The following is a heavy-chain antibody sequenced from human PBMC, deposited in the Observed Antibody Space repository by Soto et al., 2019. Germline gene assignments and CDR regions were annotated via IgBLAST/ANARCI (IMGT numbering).Heavy chain of an antibody. V-gene: IGHV3-30*18. J-gene: IGHJ6*02. Sequence: QVQLVDSGGGVVQPGRSLRLSCAASGFTFNTYGMHWVRQSPGKGLEWVPVISYDGSNKYYADSVKGRLTISRDNSKNTLYLQMNSLRAEDTAVYYCAKGQHCSSTSCYFYYYGMDVWGQGTTVAVSS. D-gene: IGHD2-2*01. CDR3: AKGQHCSSTSCYFYYYGMDV. CDR1: GFTFNTYG. CDR2: ISYDGSNK.